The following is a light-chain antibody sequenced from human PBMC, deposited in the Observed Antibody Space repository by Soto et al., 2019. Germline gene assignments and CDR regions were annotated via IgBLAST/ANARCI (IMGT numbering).Light chain of an antibody. J-gene: IGLJ1*01. CDR2: DVS. Sequence: QSFLTQPASVSGSPGQSIALSCTGTSSYVGAYIYVSWYQHHPGKAPKLILYDVSARPSGVSDRFSGSKSGNTASLTISGLQPEDEADYYCSSYTSSSTEVFGTGTKATVL. CDR3: SSYTSSSTEV. V-gene: IGLV2-14*03. CDR1: SSYVGAYIY.